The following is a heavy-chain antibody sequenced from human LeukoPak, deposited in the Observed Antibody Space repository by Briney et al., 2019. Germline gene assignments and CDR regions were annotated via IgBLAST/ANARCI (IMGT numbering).Heavy chain of an antibody. J-gene: IGHJ5*02. CDR2: IYYSGST. CDR1: GGSISSSSYY. D-gene: IGHD6-13*01. Sequence: SETLSLTCTVSGGSISSSSYYWGWIRQPPGKGLEWIGSIYYSGSTYYNPSLKSRVTISVDTSKNQFSLRLSSVTAADTAVYYCARLRAAAGTVVWFDPWGQGTLVTVSS. CDR3: ARLRAAAGTVVWFDP. V-gene: IGHV4-39*01.